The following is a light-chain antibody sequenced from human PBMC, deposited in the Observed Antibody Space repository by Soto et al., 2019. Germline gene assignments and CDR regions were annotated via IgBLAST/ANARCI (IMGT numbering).Light chain of an antibody. J-gene: IGKJ1*01. CDR1: QSVLYSSNNKNY. Sequence: DIVMTQSPDSLAVSLGERATINCKSSQSVLYSSNNKNYLAWYQQKPGQPPKLLIYWASTRESGVPDRFSGSGSGTDFTLTISSLQAEDVAVYYCQQYYSTPQWTFVQGTKVELK. CDR2: WAS. CDR3: QQYYSTPQWT. V-gene: IGKV4-1*01.